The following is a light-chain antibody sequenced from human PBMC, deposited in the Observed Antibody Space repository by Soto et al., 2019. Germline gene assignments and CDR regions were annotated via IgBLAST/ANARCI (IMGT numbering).Light chain of an antibody. CDR1: QSVSSN. Sequence: EIVLTQSPGTLSLAPGESASLSCRASQSVSSNYLAWYQQKPGQSPRLLIYGASTRATGIPVRFSGSGCGTGFTLTLCSLRFEDDAVYPCKRHHDWLLITFGQGTRLEI. J-gene: IGKJ5*01. CDR2: GAS. CDR3: KRHHDWLLIT. V-gene: IGKV3-15*01.